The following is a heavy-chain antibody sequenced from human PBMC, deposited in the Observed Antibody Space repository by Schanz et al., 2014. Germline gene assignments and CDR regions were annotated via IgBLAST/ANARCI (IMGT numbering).Heavy chain of an antibody. CDR1: GFTFTTFA. CDR2: IRRNSRTI. D-gene: IGHD3-9*01. V-gene: IGHV3-48*04. CDR3: ARSTYYDILSGQTHTRVDVRYFDL. J-gene: IGHJ2*01. Sequence: EQVLESGGGFVQPGGSLRLSCATSGFTFTTFAMTWVRQAPGKGLEWVSYIRRNSRTIYYTDSGKVRFTISRDNAKNSLFLQMHSLRAAATAVYYCARSTYYDILSGQTHTRVDVRYFDLWGRGTLVTVSS.